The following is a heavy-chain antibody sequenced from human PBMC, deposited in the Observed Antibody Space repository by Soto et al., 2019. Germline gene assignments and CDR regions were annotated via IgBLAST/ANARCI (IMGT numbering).Heavy chain of an antibody. D-gene: IGHD6-13*01. J-gene: IGHJ3*02. V-gene: IGHV1-3*01. CDR1: GYTFTSYA. CDR3: ARDSSSGWYRAFDI. Sequence: GASVKVSCKASGYTFTSYAMHWVRQAPGQRLEWMGWINAGNGNTKYSQKFQGRVTITRDTSASTAYMELSSLRSEDTAVYYCARDSSSGWYRAFDIWGQGTMVTVSS. CDR2: INAGNGNT.